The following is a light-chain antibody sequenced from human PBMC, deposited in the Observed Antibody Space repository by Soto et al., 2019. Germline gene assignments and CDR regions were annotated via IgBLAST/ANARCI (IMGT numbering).Light chain of an antibody. CDR2: DVS. V-gene: IGKV1-33*01. CDR1: QDISNF. CDR3: QQYGSSGT. Sequence: DVQMTQSPSSLSASVGDRVTITCQASQDISNFLNWYHQAPGKAPQLLIYDVSNLQPGVASRFSGSGSGTDFTFTISRLEPEDFAVYYCQQYGSSGTFGQGTKVEIK. J-gene: IGKJ1*01.